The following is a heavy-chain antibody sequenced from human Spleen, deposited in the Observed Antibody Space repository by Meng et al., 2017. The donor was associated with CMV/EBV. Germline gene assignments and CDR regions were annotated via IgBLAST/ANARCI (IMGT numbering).Heavy chain of an antibody. D-gene: IGHD6-6*01. V-gene: IGHV4-34*01. CDR1: GGSFSCYY. CDR3: ARDTPPQLSDTYFDY. Sequence: GQLQRWGAGLLKPSETLSLHCAVYGGSFSCYYWSWIRQPPGKGLEWIGEINHSGSTNYNPSLKSRVTISVDTSKNQFSLKLSSVTAADTAVYYCARDTPPQLSDTYFDYWGQGTLVTVSS. CDR2: INHSGST. J-gene: IGHJ4*02.